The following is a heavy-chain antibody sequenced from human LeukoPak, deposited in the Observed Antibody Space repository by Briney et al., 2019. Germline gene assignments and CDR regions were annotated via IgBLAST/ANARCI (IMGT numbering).Heavy chain of an antibody. Sequence: GGSLRLSCVASGFIYSRYSMNWVRQAPGKGLEWVSTISSGSDYLYHADSVRGRFTISRDNARNSLYLQMSSLRVEDTAVYYCARGDGYNDAEYLQHWGQGTLVTVS. D-gene: IGHD5-24*01. J-gene: IGHJ1*01. CDR2: ISSGSDYL. V-gene: IGHV3-21*01. CDR1: GFIYSRYS. CDR3: ARGDGYNDAEYLQH.